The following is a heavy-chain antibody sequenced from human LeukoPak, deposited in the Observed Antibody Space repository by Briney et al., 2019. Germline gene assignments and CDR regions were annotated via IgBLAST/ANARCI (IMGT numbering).Heavy chain of an antibody. CDR1: GFTFSNAW. J-gene: IGHJ5*02. Sequence: GGSLRLSCAASGFTFSNAWMSWVRQAPGKGLEWVGRIKSKTDGGTTDYAAPVKGRFTISRDDSKNTLYLQMNSLKTEDTAVYYCTIRPSPIMIFPDPWGQGTLVTVSS. CDR2: IKSKTDGGTT. D-gene: IGHD3-9*01. CDR3: TIRPSPIMIFPDP. V-gene: IGHV3-15*01.